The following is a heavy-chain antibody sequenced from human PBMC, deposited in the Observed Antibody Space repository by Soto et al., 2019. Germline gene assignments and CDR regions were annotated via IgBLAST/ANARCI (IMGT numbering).Heavy chain of an antibody. CDR3: ARDRTPADYDYVWGSDRYQRSFDY. D-gene: IGHD3-16*02. CDR2: IIPIFGTA. CDR1: GGTFSSYA. J-gene: IGHJ4*02. V-gene: IGHV1-69*01. Sequence: QVQLVQSGAEVKKPGSSVKVSCKASGGTFSSYAISWVRQAPGQGLEWMGGIIPIFGTANYAQKFQGRVTITADESTSTAYMEMSRLRSEDTAVYYCARDRTPADYDYVWGSDRYQRSFDYWGPGTLVTFSS.